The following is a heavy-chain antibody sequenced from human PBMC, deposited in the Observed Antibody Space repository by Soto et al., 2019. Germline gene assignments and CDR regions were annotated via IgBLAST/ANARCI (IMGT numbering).Heavy chain of an antibody. Sequence: SETLSLTCTVSGGSVSSGSYYWSWIRQPPGKGLEWIGYISYSGSTDYNPSLKNRVTISVDTSKKQFSLNLNSVTAADTAVYYCARASIAAAAFDYWGQGTLVTVSS. D-gene: IGHD6-13*01. V-gene: IGHV4-61*01. CDR3: ARASIAAAAFDY. J-gene: IGHJ4*02. CDR2: ISYSGST. CDR1: GGSVSSGSYY.